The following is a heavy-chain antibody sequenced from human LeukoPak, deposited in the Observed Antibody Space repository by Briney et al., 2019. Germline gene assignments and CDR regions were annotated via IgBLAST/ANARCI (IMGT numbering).Heavy chain of an antibody. CDR1: GYIFSGYY. Sequence: ASVKVSCKASGYIFSGYYINWVRQAPGQGLEWMGWINPKSGATKYAQKFQGRVTMTRDTSISTAYMELSRLRSDDTAVYYCARDHPLVVVVAATPSYWFDPWGQGTLVTVSS. CDR3: ARDHPLVVVVAATPSYWFDP. V-gene: IGHV1-2*02. CDR2: INPKSGAT. J-gene: IGHJ5*02. D-gene: IGHD2-15*01.